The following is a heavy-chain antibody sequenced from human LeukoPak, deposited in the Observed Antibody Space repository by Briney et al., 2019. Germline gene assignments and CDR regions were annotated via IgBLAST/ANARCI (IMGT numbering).Heavy chain of an antibody. J-gene: IGHJ6*02. V-gene: IGHV1-69*04. CDR1: GGTFSSYA. CDR2: FLPILGIT. D-gene: IGHD3-16*01. CDR3: ARSLTPLDGTDV. Sequence: WASVKVSCKASGGTFSSYAINWVRQAPGQGLEWMGRFLPILGITNSAQNFYDRVTITADKSTTTAYMELSSLRYEDTAVYYCARSLTPLDGTDVWGQGTAVTVSS.